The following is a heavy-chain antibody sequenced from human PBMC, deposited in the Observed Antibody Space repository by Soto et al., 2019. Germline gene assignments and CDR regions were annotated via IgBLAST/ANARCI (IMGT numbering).Heavy chain of an antibody. CDR1: GYAFSAYY. J-gene: IGHJ4*01. V-gene: IGHV1-2*02. D-gene: IGHD3-3*01. CDR2: VNPHTGDS. Sequence: QVQLVQSGAEVKRPGASVKVSCQASGYAFSAYYIHWVRQAPGQGLEWMGWVNPHTGDSKYTEIFKGRVTLTSDTPTNTSYMDLTSLTSADTAVYYCARRHGARSNVFRSAFPLDFWGQGTLVAVSS. CDR3: ARRHGARSNVFRSAFPLDF.